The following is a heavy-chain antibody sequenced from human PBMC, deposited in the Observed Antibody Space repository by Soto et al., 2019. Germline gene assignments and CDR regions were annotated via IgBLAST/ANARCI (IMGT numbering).Heavy chain of an antibody. CDR3: ARDFGQYYYDSSGPKTNDY. CDR1: GYTFTSYA. V-gene: IGHV1-3*01. Sequence: ASVKVSCKASGYTFTSYAMHWVRQAPGQRLEWMGWINAGNGNAKYSQKFQGRVTITRDTSASTAYMELSSLRSEDTAVYYCARDFGQYYYDSSGPKTNDYWGPGILVTVS. D-gene: IGHD3-22*01. J-gene: IGHJ4*02. CDR2: INAGNGNA.